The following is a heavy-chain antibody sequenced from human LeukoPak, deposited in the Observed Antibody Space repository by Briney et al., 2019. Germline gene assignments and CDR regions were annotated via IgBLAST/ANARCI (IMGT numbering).Heavy chain of an antibody. CDR3: ARDKGYCSSTSCHSYYYYGMDV. CDR1: GGSISSYY. V-gene: IGHV4-4*07. Sequence: SETLSLTCTVSGGSISSYYWSWIRQPAGKGLEWIGRIYTSGSTNYNPSLKSRVTMSVDTSKNQFSLKLSSVTAAGTAVYYCARDKGYCSSTSCHSYYYYGMDVWGQGTTVTVSS. CDR2: IYTSGST. D-gene: IGHD2-2*02. J-gene: IGHJ6*02.